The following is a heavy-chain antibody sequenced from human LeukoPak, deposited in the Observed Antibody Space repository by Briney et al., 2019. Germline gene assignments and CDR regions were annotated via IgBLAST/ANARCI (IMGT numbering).Heavy chain of an antibody. V-gene: IGHV1-69*13. CDR3: ARAEYCGGDCYEGYYYYMDV. D-gene: IGHD2-21*02. Sequence: SVKVSCKASGYTFTSYGISWVRQAPGQGLEWMGGIIPIFGTANYAQKFQGRVTITADESTSTAYMELSSLRSEDTAVYYCARAEYCGGDCYEGYYYYMDVWGKGTTVTISS. CDR2: IIPIFGTA. J-gene: IGHJ6*03. CDR1: GYTFTSYG.